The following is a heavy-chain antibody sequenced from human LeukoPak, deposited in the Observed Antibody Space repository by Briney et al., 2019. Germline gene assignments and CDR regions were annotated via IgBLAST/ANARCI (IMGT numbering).Heavy chain of an antibody. Sequence: GGSLRLSCAASGFTVSSNYMSWVRQAPGKGLEWVSVIYSGGSTYYADSVKGRFTISRDNSKNTLYLQMNSLRAEDTAVYHCARAGYGGNSGLSNYWGQGTLVTVSS. CDR2: IYSGGST. D-gene: IGHD4-23*01. J-gene: IGHJ4*02. CDR1: GFTVSSNY. V-gene: IGHV3-66*01. CDR3: ARAGYGGNSGLSNY.